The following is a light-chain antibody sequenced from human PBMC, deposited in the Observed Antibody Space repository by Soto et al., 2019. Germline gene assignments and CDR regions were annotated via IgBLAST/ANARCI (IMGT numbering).Light chain of an antibody. J-gene: IGKJ1*01. V-gene: IGKV1-5*03. CDR3: QQKQTYSQ. Sequence: DIQMTQSPSTLSASVGDRVTITCRASQSINTWLAWYQLKPGRAPKLLIYKASTLESGVPSRFSGSGSGTEFTHTNSNLQPDDFATYNCQQKQTYSQFVQGTKMEIK. CDR1: QSINTW. CDR2: KAS.